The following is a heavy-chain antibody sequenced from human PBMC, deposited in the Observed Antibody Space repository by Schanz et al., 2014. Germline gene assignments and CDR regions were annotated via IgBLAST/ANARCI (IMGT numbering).Heavy chain of an antibody. D-gene: IGHD2-15*01. V-gene: IGHV3-33*01. Sequence: QVQLLESGGGVVQPGRSLRLSCAASGFTFSSYGMHWVRQAPGKGLEWVAVIWYDGSNKYYADSVKGRFTISRDNSKNTLFLQMNSLRAEDTAVYYCARDHATESCYSDEPPIDYWGQGTLLTVSS. CDR3: ARDHATESCYSDEPPIDY. J-gene: IGHJ4*02. CDR2: IWYDGSNK. CDR1: GFTFSSYG.